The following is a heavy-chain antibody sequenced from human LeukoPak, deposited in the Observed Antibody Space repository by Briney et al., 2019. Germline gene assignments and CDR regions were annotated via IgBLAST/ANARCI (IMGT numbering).Heavy chain of an antibody. V-gene: IGHV3-23*01. J-gene: IGHJ4*02. D-gene: IGHD3-10*01. CDR3: AKRGVVIRGLLVVGYHQEAYHYDF. CDR1: GISLSNYA. CDR2: IRERGGST. Sequence: GGSLRLSCVVSGISLSNYAMTWVRQAPGKGLEWVSYIRERGGSTTYADSVKGRFTISRDTSLNTLYLKMNNLRAEDTAAYFCAKRGVVIRGLLVVGYHQEAYHYDFWGQGVLVTVSS.